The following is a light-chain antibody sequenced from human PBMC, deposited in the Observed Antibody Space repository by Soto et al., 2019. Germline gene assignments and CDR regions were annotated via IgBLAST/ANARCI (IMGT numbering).Light chain of an antibody. Sequence: EMLMTQSPATLSVSPGERATFSCRASQSVNNNLAWYQQKPGQAPRLLIYGASTRAAGIPARFSGSGSGTEFSLSISSLQSEDFAVYYCQQYDKWPLSFGPGTKVDNK. V-gene: IGKV3-15*01. J-gene: IGKJ3*01. CDR2: GAS. CDR1: QSVNNN. CDR3: QQYDKWPLS.